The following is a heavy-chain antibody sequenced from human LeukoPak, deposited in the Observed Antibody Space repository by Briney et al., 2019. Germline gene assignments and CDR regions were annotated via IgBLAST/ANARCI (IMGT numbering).Heavy chain of an antibody. J-gene: IGHJ5*02. V-gene: IGHV4-59*08. Sequence: SETLSLTCTVSGASMRTYYWSWIRQPPGKGLEWIGFIYHSGSTDYNPSLKSRGTISVDTSMNQFSLKLSSVTAADTAVYYCARTNYYGSGSYYPDLWGQGTLVTVSS. D-gene: IGHD3-10*01. CDR2: IYHSGST. CDR1: GASMRTYY. CDR3: ARTNYYGSGSYYPDL.